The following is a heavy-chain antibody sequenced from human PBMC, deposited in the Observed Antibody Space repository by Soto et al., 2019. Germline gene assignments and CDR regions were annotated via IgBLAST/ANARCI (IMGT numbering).Heavy chain of an antibody. D-gene: IGHD5-18*01. J-gene: IGHJ6*02. CDR2: IIPIFGTA. CDR3: SRPSRYGGSYYYYGMDV. CDR1: GGTFSSYA. V-gene: IGHV1-69*01. Sequence: QVQLVQSGAEVKKPGSSVKVSCKASGGTFSSYAISCVRQAPGQGLEWMGGIIPIFGTANYAQKFQGRVTITADESTSTAYMELSSLRSEDTAVYYCSRPSRYGGSYYYYGMDVWGQGTKVTVSS.